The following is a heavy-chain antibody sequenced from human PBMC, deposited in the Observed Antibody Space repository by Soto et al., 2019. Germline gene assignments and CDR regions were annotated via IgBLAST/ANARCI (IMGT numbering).Heavy chain of an antibody. V-gene: IGHV4-30-4*01. D-gene: IGHD5-12*01. Sequence: SETLSLTCTVSGGSIRSGDYYWSWVRQPPGKGLEWIGYIHYSGSTDYNPSLKSRVTVSLDMSKNQVSLKLSSATAADTAVYYCARARHGGWLAFDMWGQGTMVTVSS. CDR1: GGSIRSGDYY. CDR3: ARARHGGWLAFDM. CDR2: IHYSGST. J-gene: IGHJ3*02.